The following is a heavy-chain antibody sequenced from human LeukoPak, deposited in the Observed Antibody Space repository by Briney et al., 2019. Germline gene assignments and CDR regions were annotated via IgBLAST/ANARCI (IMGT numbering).Heavy chain of an antibody. D-gene: IGHD3-22*01. CDR2: INPAGGST. V-gene: IGHV1-46*01. J-gene: IGHJ4*02. CDR1: GYTFTSYY. Sequence: ASVKVSCTASGYTFTSYYIHRVRQAPGQGLEWMGIINPAGGSTTYAQKFQGSRLTLTRDTSTSTVYMELSSLRSEDTAVYYCARGRGVHDSHTYDYFHYWGQGSLVTVSS. CDR3: ARGRGVHDSHTYDYFHY.